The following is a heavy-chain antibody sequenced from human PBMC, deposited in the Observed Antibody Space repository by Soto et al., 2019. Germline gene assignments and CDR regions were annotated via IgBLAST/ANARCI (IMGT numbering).Heavy chain of an antibody. J-gene: IGHJ4*02. CDR3: AKGPVVVVAAPHFDY. V-gene: IGHV3-23*01. D-gene: IGHD2-15*01. CDR2: ISGSGGST. Sequence: GGSLRLSCAASGFTFSSYAMSWVRQAPGKGLEWVSAISGSGGSTYYADSVKGRFTISRDNSKNTLYLQMNSLRAEDTAVYYCAKGPVVVVAAPHFDYWGQGTLVTVSS. CDR1: GFTFSSYA.